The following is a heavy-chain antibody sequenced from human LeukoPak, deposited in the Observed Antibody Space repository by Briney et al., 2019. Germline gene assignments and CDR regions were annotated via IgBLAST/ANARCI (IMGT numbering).Heavy chain of an antibody. CDR2: IYYSGGA. CDR3: ARDSGGPPWWFDP. J-gene: IGHJ5*02. D-gene: IGHD6-19*01. V-gene: IGHV4-31*03. Sequence: PSQTLSLTCTVSGGSISSGGYYWSWLRQHPGKGLEWIGYIYYSGGAYYNPSLKSRLAMSVDTSKNQFSLKLSSVTAADTAMYYCARDSGGPPWWFDPWGQGTLVTVSS. CDR1: GGSISSGGYY.